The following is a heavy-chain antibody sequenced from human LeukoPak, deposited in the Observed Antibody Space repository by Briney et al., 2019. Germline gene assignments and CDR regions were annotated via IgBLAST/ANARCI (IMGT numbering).Heavy chain of an antibody. CDR1: GGSISSGSYY. J-gene: IGHJ1*01. CDR2: IYYSGST. Sequence: SETLSLTCAVSGGSISSGSYYWGWIRQPPGKGLEWIGSIYYSGSTHYNPSLKSRVTISVDTSKNQFSLKLSSVTAADTAVYYCARLYSYGGKGYFQHWGQGTLVTVSS. CDR3: ARLYSYGGKGYFQH. D-gene: IGHD4-17*01. V-gene: IGHV4-39*01.